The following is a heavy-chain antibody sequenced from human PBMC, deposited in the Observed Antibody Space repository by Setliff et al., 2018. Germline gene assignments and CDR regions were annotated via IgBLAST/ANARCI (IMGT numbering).Heavy chain of an antibody. D-gene: IGHD2-2*01. V-gene: IGHV3-74*01. CDR2: IKADGSTT. CDR3: ARDSVSTGPTIDY. J-gene: IGHJ4*02. Sequence: GGSLRLSCSTSGFTFSSYWMHWVRQAPGKGLVWVSRIKADGSTTYYADSVKGRFTVSRDNANNTLYLQMNGLRVEDTGVYYCARDSVSTGPTIDYWGQGTMVTVSS. CDR1: GFTFSSYW.